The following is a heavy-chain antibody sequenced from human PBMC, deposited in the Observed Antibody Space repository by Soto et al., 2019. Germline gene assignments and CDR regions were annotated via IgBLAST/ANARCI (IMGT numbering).Heavy chain of an antibody. J-gene: IGHJ6*02. CDR1: GFTFSDYY. V-gene: IGHV3-11*06. D-gene: IGHD3-10*01. CDR3: ARDRGGTYYYGMDV. Sequence: LRLSCAASGFTFSDYYMSWIRQAPGKGLEWVSYISSSSSYTNYADSVKGRFTISRDNAKNSLYLQMNSLRAEDTAVYYCARDRGGTYYYGMDVWGQGTTVTVSS. CDR2: ISSSSSYT.